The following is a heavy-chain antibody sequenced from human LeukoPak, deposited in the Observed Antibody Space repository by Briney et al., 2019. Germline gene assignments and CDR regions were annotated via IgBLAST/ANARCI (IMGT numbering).Heavy chain of an antibody. CDR3: ARERRIQLWLELRTLLDY. D-gene: IGHD5-18*01. J-gene: IGHJ4*02. V-gene: IGHV4-34*01. Sequence: SETLSLTCAVYGGSFSGYYWSWIRQPPGKGLEWIGEINHSGSTNYNPSLKSRVTISVDTSKNQFSLKLSSVTAADTAVYYCARERRIQLWLELRTLLDYWGQGTLVTVSS. CDR2: INHSGST. CDR1: GGSFSGYY.